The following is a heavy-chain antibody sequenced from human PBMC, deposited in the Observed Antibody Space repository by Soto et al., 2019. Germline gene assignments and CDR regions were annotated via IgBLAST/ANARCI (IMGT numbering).Heavy chain of an antibody. D-gene: IGHD2-2*01. J-gene: IGHJ6*02. V-gene: IGHV1-69*01. CDR2: IIPLSDTT. CDR1: GGTFSSYA. Sequence: QVQLVQSGAEVKKPGSSVKVSCKASGGTFSSYAISWVRQAPGQGLEWMGGIIPLSDTTNYAQKFQGRDTITADESKSTAYMELGSLRSEDTAVYYCARSQGSSTSLEIYYYYYYGMDVWGQGTTVTVSS. CDR3: ARSQGSSTSLEIYYYYYYGMDV.